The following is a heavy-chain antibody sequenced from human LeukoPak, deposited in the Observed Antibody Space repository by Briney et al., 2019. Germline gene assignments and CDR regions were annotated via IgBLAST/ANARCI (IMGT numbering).Heavy chain of an antibody. J-gene: IGHJ4*02. CDR1: GYSFTNYW. CDR2: IYCGDSET. CDR3: ARRVLAAVGYYFDS. V-gene: IGHV5-51*01. D-gene: IGHD6-13*01. Sequence: GESLKISCKGSGYSFTNYWIGWVRQMPGKGLEWMGIIYCGDSETRYSPSFQGQVTISLDKSITTAYLQWSSLKASDTAMYYCARRVLAAVGYYFDSWGQGTLVTVSS.